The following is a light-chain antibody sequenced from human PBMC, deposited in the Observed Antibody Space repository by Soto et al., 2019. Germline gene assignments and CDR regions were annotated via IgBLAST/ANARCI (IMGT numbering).Light chain of an antibody. J-gene: IGKJ2*02. CDR3: QQRSNWPST. CDR2: DAS. Sequence: EIVLTQSPATLSLSPGESATLSCRASQSVSSYLAWYQQKPGQAPRLLIYDASNRATGIPARFSGSGSGTDFTLTISSLEPEDFAVYYCQQRSNWPSTFGQGTKREIK. CDR1: QSVSSY. V-gene: IGKV3-11*01.